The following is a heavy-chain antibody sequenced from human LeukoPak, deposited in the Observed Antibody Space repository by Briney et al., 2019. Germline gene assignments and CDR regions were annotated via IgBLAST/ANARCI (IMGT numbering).Heavy chain of an antibody. CDR3: AGDPNRHSFDY. Sequence: SETLSLTCTVSSGSITSYYWSWIRQPPGKGLEYIGHIYYTGTTDYNPSLKSRVTMSVDTSKNQFSLRLISVTASDTAVYFCAGDPNRHSFDYWGHGTLVAVSS. CDR1: SGSITSYY. V-gene: IGHV4-59*01. CDR2: IYYTGTT. J-gene: IGHJ4*01.